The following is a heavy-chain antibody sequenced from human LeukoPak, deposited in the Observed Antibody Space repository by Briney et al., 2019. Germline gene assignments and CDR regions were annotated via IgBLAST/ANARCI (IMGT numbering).Heavy chain of an antibody. CDR2: INHSGST. Sequence: SETLSLTCAVYGGSFSGYYWSWIRQPPGKGLEWIGEINHSGSTNYNPSLKSRVTISVDTSKNQFSLKLSSVTAADTAVYYCARGEYYDSSGSNWFDPWGQGTLVTVSS. J-gene: IGHJ5*02. CDR1: GGSFSGYY. D-gene: IGHD3-22*01. CDR3: ARGEYYDSSGSNWFDP. V-gene: IGHV4-34*01.